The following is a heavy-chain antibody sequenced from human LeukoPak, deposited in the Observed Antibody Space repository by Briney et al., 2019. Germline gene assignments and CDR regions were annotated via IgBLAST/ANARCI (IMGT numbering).Heavy chain of an antibody. J-gene: IGHJ4*02. CDR3: AFGSSAVDY. Sequence: GASVKVSCKASGYTFTDYYMHWVQQAPGKGLEWMGRVDPEDGETIYAEKFQGRVTITADTSTDTAYMELSSLRSEDTAVYYCAFGSSAVDYWGQGTLVTVSS. CDR2: VDPEDGET. V-gene: IGHV1-69-2*01. CDR1: GYTFTDYY. D-gene: IGHD6-6*01.